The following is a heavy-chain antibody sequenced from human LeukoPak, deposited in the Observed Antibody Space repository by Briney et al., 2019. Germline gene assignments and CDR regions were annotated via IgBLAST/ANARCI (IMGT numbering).Heavy chain of an antibody. D-gene: IGHD4-17*01. Sequence: GGSLRLFCAASGLTVRSNYMSWVRQPPGKGLEWVSLIFNDGSTCYADYVKARFTISRDKSMDTLYLQMNSLRVEDTAVYYCARDPGGDNAYWGQGTLVTVSS. CDR3: ARDPGGDNAY. CDR1: GLTVRSNY. CDR2: IFNDGST. V-gene: IGHV3-66*01. J-gene: IGHJ4*02.